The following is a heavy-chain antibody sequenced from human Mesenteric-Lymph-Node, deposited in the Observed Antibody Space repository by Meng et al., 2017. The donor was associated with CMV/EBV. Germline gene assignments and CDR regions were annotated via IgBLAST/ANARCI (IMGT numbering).Heavy chain of an antibody. D-gene: IGHD3-9*01. Sequence: SVKVSCKASGGTFSSYAFSWVRQVPGQGLEWMAGIIPMFGTTNYAQRFQGRVTITTDESTSTAYMELSSLRSEDTAIYYCARAENDILTGYDGWFDPWGQGTLVTVSS. CDR1: GGTFSSYA. CDR2: IIPMFGTT. J-gene: IGHJ5*02. CDR3: ARAENDILTGYDGWFDP. V-gene: IGHV1-69*05.